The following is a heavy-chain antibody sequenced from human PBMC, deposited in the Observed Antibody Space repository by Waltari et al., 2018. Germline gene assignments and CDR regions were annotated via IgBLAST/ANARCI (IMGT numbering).Heavy chain of an antibody. CDR2: ISHAGIS. Sequence: QVQLQESGPGLVKPSETLSLTCAVSGYSVSSGYYWGWIRQPPGKGLEWVGTISHAGISYSNPSLKSRVTMSIDRSKNQFSLKLSSVAAADTAVYYCARELSYGDRRLDYWGQGTLVTVSS. J-gene: IGHJ4*02. V-gene: IGHV4-38-2*02. CDR1: GYSVSSGYY. CDR3: ARELSYGDRRLDY. D-gene: IGHD4-17*01.